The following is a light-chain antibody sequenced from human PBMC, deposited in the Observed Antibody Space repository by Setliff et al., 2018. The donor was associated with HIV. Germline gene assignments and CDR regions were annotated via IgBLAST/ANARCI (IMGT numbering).Light chain of an antibody. CDR2: SFT. Sequence: QSVLTQPPSVSGAPGQRVTISCTGSSSNIGAGFDVHWYQQFPGTAPKLLIYSFTNRPSGVPDRFSGSKSGTSASLAIAGLQAEDEADYYCQSYDSSLSGYVFGTGNKVTVL. J-gene: IGLJ1*01. V-gene: IGLV1-40*01. CDR1: SSNIGAGFD. CDR3: QSYDSSLSGYV.